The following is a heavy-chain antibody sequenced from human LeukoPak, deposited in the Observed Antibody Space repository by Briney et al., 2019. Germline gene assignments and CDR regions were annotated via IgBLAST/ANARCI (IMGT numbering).Heavy chain of an antibody. Sequence: ASVKVSCKASGYTFTSYYMHWVRQAPGQGLEWMGWINPNSGGTNYAQKFQGRVTMTRHTSISTAYMELSRLRSDDTAVYYCARVGSGATRSYYFDYWGQGTLVTVSS. CDR3: ARVGSGATRSYYFDY. J-gene: IGHJ4*02. V-gene: IGHV1-2*02. D-gene: IGHD5-12*01. CDR2: INPNSGGT. CDR1: GYTFTSYY.